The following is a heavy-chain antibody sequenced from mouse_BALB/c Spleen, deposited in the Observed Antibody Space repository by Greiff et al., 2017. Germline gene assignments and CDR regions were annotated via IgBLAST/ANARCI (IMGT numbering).Heavy chain of an antibody. J-gene: IGHJ4*01. CDR2: IYPGSGST. D-gene: IGHD1-1*01. CDR1: GYNFTSYW. V-gene: IGHV1-55*01. CDR3: ARDGSSYVYAMDD. Sequence: QVQLQQPGAELVKPGTSVKLSCKASGYNFTSYWINWVKLRPGQGLEWIGDIYPGSGSTNYNEKFKSKATLTVDTSSSTAYMQLSSLASEDSALYYCARDGSSYVYAMDDWGQGTSVTVSS.